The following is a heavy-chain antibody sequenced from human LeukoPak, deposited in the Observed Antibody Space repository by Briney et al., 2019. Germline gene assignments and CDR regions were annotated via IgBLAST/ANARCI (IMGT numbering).Heavy chain of an antibody. Sequence: GGSLRLSCAASGFTFSSYSMNWVRQAPGKGLEWVSSISSSSSYIYYADSVKGRFTISRDNAKNSLYLQMNSLRAEDTAVYYCARTLLPVAPSDYWGQGTLVTVSS. CDR2: ISSSSSYI. CDR3: ARTLLPVAPSDY. J-gene: IGHJ4*02. CDR1: GFTFSSYS. D-gene: IGHD2-15*01. V-gene: IGHV3-21*01.